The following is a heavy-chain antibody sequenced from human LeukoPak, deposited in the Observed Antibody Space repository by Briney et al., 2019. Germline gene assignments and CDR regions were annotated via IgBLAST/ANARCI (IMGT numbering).Heavy chain of an antibody. CDR3: ARARRDRGYSYYYFDY. CDR1: GGSISSYY. J-gene: IGHJ4*02. Sequence: SETLSLTCTVSGGSISSYYWSWIRQPPGKGLEWIGYIYYSGSTNYNPPLKSRVTISVDTSKNQFSLKLSSVTAADTAVYYCARARRDRGYSYYYFDYWGQGTLVTVSS. D-gene: IGHD5-18*01. V-gene: IGHV4-59*01. CDR2: IYYSGST.